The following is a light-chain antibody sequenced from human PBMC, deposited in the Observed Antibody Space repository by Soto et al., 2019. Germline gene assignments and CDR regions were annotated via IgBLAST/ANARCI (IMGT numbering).Light chain of an antibody. V-gene: IGKV1-5*01. CDR2: DVS. CDR1: QSINSR. Sequence: DIQMTQSPSTLSASIGDRVTITCRASQSINSRLAWYQQKPGRPPKLLIYDVSFLESGVPSRFSGSGSGTGFNLTISSLRPDDFATFYCQQYKVYPYIFGQGTRLDIQ. CDR3: QQYKVYPYI. J-gene: IGKJ2*01.